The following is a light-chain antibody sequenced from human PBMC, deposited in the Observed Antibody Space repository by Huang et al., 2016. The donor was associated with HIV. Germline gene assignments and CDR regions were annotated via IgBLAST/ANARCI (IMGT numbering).Light chain of an antibody. Sequence: DIQMTQSPSSLSASPGVRVTLSCRANQDIGNFLAWYQHKPGGVPRLLIYGASTLPSGGPSRFSGSGSGTDFTLTITSFQPDDVATYYCQRYDSAPRAFGQGTKVEI. CDR2: GAS. CDR1: QDIGNF. J-gene: IGKJ1*01. V-gene: IGKV1-27*01. CDR3: QRYDSAPRA.